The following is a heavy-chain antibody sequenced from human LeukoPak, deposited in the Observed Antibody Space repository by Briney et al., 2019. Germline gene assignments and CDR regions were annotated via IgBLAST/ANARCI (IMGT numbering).Heavy chain of an antibody. J-gene: IGHJ6*03. CDR1: GGSISSGSYY. V-gene: IGHV4-61*02. Sequence: SETLSLTCTVSGGSISSGSYYWSWIRQPAGKGLEWIGRIYTSGSTNYNPSLKSRVTMSVDTSKNQFSLKLSSVTAADTAVYYCARDKGLLWFGELIYMDVWGKGTTVTISS. CDR2: IYTSGST. CDR3: ARDKGLLWFGELIYMDV. D-gene: IGHD3-10*01.